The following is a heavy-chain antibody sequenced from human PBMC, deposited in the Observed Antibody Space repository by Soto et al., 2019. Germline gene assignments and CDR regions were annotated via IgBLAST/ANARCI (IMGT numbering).Heavy chain of an antibody. CDR3: AKAYCGGDCHSDNYYYYMDV. Sequence: GESLKISCAASGFTFSSYGMHWVRQAPGKGLEWVAVISYDGSNKYYADSVKGRFTISRDNSKNTLYLQMNSLRAEDTAVYYCAKAYCGGDCHSDNYYYYMDVWGKGTTVTVSS. V-gene: IGHV3-30*18. D-gene: IGHD2-21*02. CDR1: GFTFSSYG. J-gene: IGHJ6*03. CDR2: ISYDGSNK.